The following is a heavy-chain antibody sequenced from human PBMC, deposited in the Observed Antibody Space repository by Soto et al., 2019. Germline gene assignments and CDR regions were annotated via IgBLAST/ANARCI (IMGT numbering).Heavy chain of an antibody. J-gene: IGHJ4*02. CDR1: GLTVSTNP. V-gene: IGHV3-66*01. Sequence: EVQLVESGGGLVQPGGSLRLSCAASGLTVSTNPVSWVRQAPGKGLEWVSVIYSGGGTHYADSVKGRFTISRDKSKNTVYLQMNNLRAEDTAVYYCARDGSGYWGQGTLVTVSS. CDR3: ARDGSGY. CDR2: IYSGGGT.